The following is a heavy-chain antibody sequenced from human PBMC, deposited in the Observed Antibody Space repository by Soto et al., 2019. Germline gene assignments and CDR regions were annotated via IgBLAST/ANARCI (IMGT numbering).Heavy chain of an antibody. CDR3: AREAYSSGWTPNEYFQH. CDR2: INPNSGGT. Sequence: ASVKVSCTASGYTFTGYYIHWVRQAPGQGLEWMGWINPNSGGTNYAQKFQGWVTMTRDTSISTAYMELSRLRSDDTAVYYCAREAYSSGWTPNEYFQHWGQGTLVTVSS. J-gene: IGHJ1*01. V-gene: IGHV1-2*04. CDR1: GYTFTGYY. D-gene: IGHD6-19*01.